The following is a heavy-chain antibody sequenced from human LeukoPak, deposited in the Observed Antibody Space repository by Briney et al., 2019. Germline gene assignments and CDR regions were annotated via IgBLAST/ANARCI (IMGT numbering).Heavy chain of an antibody. Sequence: GGSLRLSCAASGLTFSDYYMSWIRQTPGKGLEWVSDISSSSASTNYADSVKGRFTISRDNAKNSLHLQMNSLRAEDTAVYYCTRSGSDIVVVPAASDYWGQGTLVTVSS. J-gene: IGHJ4*02. CDR2: ISSSSAST. V-gene: IGHV3-11*03. CDR1: GLTFSDYY. D-gene: IGHD2-2*01. CDR3: TRSGSDIVVVPAASDY.